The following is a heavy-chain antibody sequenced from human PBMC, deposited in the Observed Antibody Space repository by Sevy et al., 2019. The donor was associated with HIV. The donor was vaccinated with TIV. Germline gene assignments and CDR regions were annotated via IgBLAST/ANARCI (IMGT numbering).Heavy chain of an antibody. CDR1: GFTFKNAW. V-gene: IGHV3-15*01. D-gene: IGHD3-3*01. CDR3: TAKDNFWCGYQYFPY. J-gene: IGHJ4*02. CDR2: IKSNSDGGKT. Sequence: GGSLRLSCEASGFTFKNAWMTWVRQAPGRGLEWVGRIKSNSDGGKTDYAVPVKGRFTISRDDSKNTLFLQMNSLKIENTAVYFCTAKDNFWCGYQYFPYWGQGTLVTVSS.